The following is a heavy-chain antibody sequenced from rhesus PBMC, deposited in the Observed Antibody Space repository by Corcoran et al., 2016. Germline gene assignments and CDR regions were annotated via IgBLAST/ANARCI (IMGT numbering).Heavy chain of an antibody. CDR1: GCTSRSSW. Sequence: EVQLADSGGGLAKPGGSLRLSCAASGCTSRSSWRNWVRPTPGKGPGWLSAFNYGGDITSAADSLNGRFTISRDNSTNPLSLQMSSLRGEDTAVYYCAKDGFDYWGQGVLVTVSS. V-gene: IGHV3S42*01. CDR3: AKDGFDY. CDR2: FNYGGDIT. J-gene: IGHJ4*01.